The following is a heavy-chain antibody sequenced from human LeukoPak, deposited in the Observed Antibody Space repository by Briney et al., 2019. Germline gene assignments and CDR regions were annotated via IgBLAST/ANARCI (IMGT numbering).Heavy chain of an antibody. V-gene: IGHV4-59*08. CDR2: IYYSGST. CDR3: ARRIAVAGTRYFDY. D-gene: IGHD6-19*01. J-gene: IGHJ4*02. CDR1: GGSISSYY. Sequence: PSETLSLTCTVSGGSISSYYWSWIRQPPGKGLEWIGYIYYSGSTNCNPSLKSRVTISVDTSKNQFSLKLSSVTAADTAVYYCARRIAVAGTRYFDYWGQGTLVTVSS.